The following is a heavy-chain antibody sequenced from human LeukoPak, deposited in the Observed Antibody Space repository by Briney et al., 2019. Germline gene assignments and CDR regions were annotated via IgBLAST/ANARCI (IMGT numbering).Heavy chain of an antibody. CDR1: GFTFSSYW. Sequence: GGSLRLSCAASGFTFSSYWMSWVRQAPGKGLEWVANIKKDGSEKYYVDSVKGRFTISRDNAKNSLYLQMNSLRAEDTAVYYCARDGLAVAGTGLDYWGQGTLVTVSS. CDR3: ARDGLAVAGTGLDY. CDR2: IKKDGSEK. J-gene: IGHJ4*02. V-gene: IGHV3-7*01. D-gene: IGHD6-19*01.